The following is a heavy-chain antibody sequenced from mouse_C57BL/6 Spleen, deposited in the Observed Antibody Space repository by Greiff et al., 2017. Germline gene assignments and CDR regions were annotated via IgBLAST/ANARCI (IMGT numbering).Heavy chain of an antibody. J-gene: IGHJ2*01. CDR3: ARSNYGSSYKNYFDY. V-gene: IGHV1-50*01. CDR1: GYTFTSYW. Sequence: QVQLQQPGAELVKPGASVKLSCKASGYTFTSYWMQWVKQRPGQGLEWIGEIDPSDSYTNYNQKFKGKATLTVDTSSSTAYMQLSSLTSEDSAVYYCARSNYGSSYKNYFDYWGQGTTLTVSS. D-gene: IGHD1-1*01. CDR2: IDPSDSYT.